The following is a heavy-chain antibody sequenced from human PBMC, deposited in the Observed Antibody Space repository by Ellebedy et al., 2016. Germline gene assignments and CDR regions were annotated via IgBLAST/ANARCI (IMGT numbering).Heavy chain of an antibody. V-gene: IGHV3-48*01. Sequence: GGSLRLSCAASGFTFSSYSMNWVRQAPGKGLEWVSYISSSSSTIYYADSVKGRFTISRDNSKNTLYLQMNSLRAEDTAVYYCARSTLRYFDWLSDPYDAFDIWGQGTMVTVSS. CDR1: GFTFSSYS. CDR2: ISSSSSTI. J-gene: IGHJ3*02. D-gene: IGHD3-9*01. CDR3: ARSTLRYFDWLSDPYDAFDI.